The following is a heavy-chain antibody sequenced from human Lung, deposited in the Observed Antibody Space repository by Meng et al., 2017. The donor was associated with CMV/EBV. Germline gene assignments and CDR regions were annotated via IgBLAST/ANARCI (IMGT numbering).Heavy chain of an antibody. CDR1: GASSSSGGYI. Sequence: SGASSSSGGYIWSWIRQPPGKGLEWIGYIGHTGSTYFNLSLKSRRRISVDTSSNRFSLRLSSVTAADTAVYYCARGYGNNPMAFDHWGQGTLVTVSS. CDR2: IGHTGST. CDR3: ARGYGNNPMAFDH. D-gene: IGHD1-14*01. J-gene: IGHJ4*02. V-gene: IGHV4-30-2*01.